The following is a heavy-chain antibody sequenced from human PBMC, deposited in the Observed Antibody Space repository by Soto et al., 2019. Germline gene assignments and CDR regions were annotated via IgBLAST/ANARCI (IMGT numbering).Heavy chain of an antibody. D-gene: IGHD6-19*01. J-gene: IGHJ4*02. Sequence: ASVKVCWEDSGDGFTSCGRRWVQQAPGQGLEWMGWISAYNGNTNYAQKLQGRVTMTTDTSTSTAYMELRSLRSDDTAVYYCARDPPGAGDGYWGQGTLVTVSS. CDR2: ISAYNGNT. CDR3: ARDPPGAGDGY. V-gene: IGHV1-18*01. CDR1: GDGFTSCG.